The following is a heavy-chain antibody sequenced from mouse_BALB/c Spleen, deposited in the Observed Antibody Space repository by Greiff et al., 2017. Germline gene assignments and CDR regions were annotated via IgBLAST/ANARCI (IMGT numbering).Heavy chain of an antibody. V-gene: IGHV1-7*01. CDR2: INPSTGYT. CDR1: GYTFTSYW. D-gene: IGHD2-2*01. Sequence: QVQLQQSGAELAKPGASVKMSCKASGYTFTSYWMHWVKQRPGQGLEWIGYINPSTGYTEYNQKFKDKATLTADKSSSTAYMQLKSLTSEDSAVYYCARKGNGYYYAMDYWGQGTSVTVSS. CDR3: ARKGNGYYYAMDY. J-gene: IGHJ4*01.